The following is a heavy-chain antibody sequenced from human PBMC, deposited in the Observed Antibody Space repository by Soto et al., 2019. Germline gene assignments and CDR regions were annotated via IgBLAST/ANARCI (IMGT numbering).Heavy chain of an antibody. D-gene: IGHD6-13*01. CDR2: LYWDDDK. J-gene: IGHJ4*02. Sequence: QVTLKESGPTLVKPTQTLTLTCTFSGFSLSSPGMNVGWIRQPPGKALEWLAMLYWDDDKRCNPSLKSRLTIPKDTSKNQVVLTVTNMDPVDTGTYYCANIEGSSCLCDSWGQGTLVTVSS. CDR1: GFSLSSPGMN. CDR3: ANIEGSSCLCDS. V-gene: IGHV2-5*02.